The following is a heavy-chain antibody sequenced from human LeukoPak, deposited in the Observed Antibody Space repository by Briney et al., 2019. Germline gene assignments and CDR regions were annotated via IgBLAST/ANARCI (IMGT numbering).Heavy chain of an antibody. CDR3: ARVNYGYNWIWFDP. CDR1: GGSISSYY. V-gene: IGHV4-59*01. D-gene: IGHD3-10*01. J-gene: IGHJ5*02. CDR2: IYYSGST. Sequence: SETLSLTCTVSGGSISSYYWSWIRQPPGKGLEWIGYIYYSGSTNYNPSLKSRVTISVDTSKNQFSLKLSSVTAADTAVYYCARVNYGYNWIWFDPWGQGTLVTVSS.